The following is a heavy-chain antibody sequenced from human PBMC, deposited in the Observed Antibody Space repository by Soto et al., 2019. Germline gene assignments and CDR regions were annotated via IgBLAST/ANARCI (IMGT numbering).Heavy chain of an antibody. CDR2: ISPNSGNL. V-gene: IGHV1-18*01. J-gene: IGHJ6*02. CDR3: VKVRDSNSMPARNV. Sequence: QVHLVQSGAEVKKPGASVNVSCKTSGYTFTRNGISWVRQAPGQGLEWMGWISPNSGNLKFAQKLQGRVIMTTDTASSTAYLALRSLRSAETAVYSCVKVRDSNSMPARNVWGPGNTVTVSS. D-gene: IGHD3-22*01. CDR1: GYTFTRNG.